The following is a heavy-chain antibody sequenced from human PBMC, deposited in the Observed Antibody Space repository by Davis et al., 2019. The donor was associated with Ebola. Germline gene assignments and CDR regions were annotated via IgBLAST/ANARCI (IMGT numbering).Heavy chain of an antibody. CDR1: GGSISSGDYY. V-gene: IGHV4-30-4*02. D-gene: IGHD3-10*01. CDR3: ARGVFGAFFDS. J-gene: IGHJ4*02. Sequence: PSETLSLTCTVSGGSISSGDYYWSWIRQPPGKGLEWIGYIYYSGSTYYNPSLNSRVTISVDTSKSQFSLKLTSVTTADTAVYYCARGVFGAFFDSWGQGALVTVSS. CDR2: IYYSGST.